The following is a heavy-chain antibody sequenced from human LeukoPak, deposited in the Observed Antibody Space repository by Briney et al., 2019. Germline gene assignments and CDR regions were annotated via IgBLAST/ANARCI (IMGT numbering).Heavy chain of an antibody. CDR2: IYTSGST. D-gene: IGHD4-23*01. CDR3: ASEKDYVGTYYFDY. V-gene: IGHV4-4*07. Sequence: SETLSLTCTVSGGSISSYYWSWIRQPAGKGLEWIGRIYTSGSTNYNPSLKSRVTMSVDTSKNQFSLKLSSVTAADTAVYYCASEKDYVGTYYFDYWGQGTLVTVSS. J-gene: IGHJ4*02. CDR1: GGSISSYY.